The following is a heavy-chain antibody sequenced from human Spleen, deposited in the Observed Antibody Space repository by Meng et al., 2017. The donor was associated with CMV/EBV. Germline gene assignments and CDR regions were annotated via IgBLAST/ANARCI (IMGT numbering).Heavy chain of an antibody. V-gene: IGHV3-13*01. CDR1: GFTFSSYD. D-gene: IGHD3/OR15-3a*01. Sequence: GGSLRLSCAASGFTFSSYDIHWVRQGKGKGLEWVSAIGTDGDTYYAGSVKGRFTISRENAKNCLYLQMNSLRAGDTAVYYCVRGKAWFLDLYGTDVWGQGTTVTVSS. CDR2: IGTDGDT. CDR3: VRGKAWFLDLYGTDV. J-gene: IGHJ6*02.